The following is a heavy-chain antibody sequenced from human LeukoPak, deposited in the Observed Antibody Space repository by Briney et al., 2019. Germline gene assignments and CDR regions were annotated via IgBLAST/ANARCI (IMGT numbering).Heavy chain of an antibody. CDR1: GFTFSSYA. Sequence: GGSLRLSCAASGFTFSSYAMSWVRQAPGKGLEWVSSISSSSSSIYYADSVKGRFTISRDNSKNTLYLQMNSLRAEDTAVYYCAKDLFRDFWSGYSADYWGQGTLVTVSS. V-gene: IGHV3-23*01. CDR3: AKDLFRDFWSGYSADY. D-gene: IGHD3-3*01. J-gene: IGHJ4*02. CDR2: ISSSSSSI.